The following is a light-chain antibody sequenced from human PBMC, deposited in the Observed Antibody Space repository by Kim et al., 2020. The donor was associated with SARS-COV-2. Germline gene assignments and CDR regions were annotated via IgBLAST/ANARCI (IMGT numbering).Light chain of an antibody. Sequence: QSVLTQPPSVSAAPGQKVTISCSGSSSNIGNNYVSWYQQLPGTAPKLLIYDNNKRPSGIPDRFSGSKSGTSATLGITGLQTGDEADYYCGTWDSSLSGGGVCGTGTKVTV. J-gene: IGLJ1*01. CDR1: SSNIGNNY. CDR3: GTWDSSLSGGGV. V-gene: IGLV1-51*01. CDR2: DNN.